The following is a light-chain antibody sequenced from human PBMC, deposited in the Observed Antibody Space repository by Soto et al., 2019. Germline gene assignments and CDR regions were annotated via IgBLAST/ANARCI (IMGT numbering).Light chain of an antibody. CDR2: SAS. Sequence: DIQMTQSPSSLSASIGDRVTITCRASQAISDYLAWYQQKPGNVPKLLILSASTLQSGVPSRFSGSGSGTDFTLTISSLQPEDVATYYCQMYTGAPWTFGQGTKVEI. V-gene: IGKV1-27*01. CDR3: QMYTGAPWT. CDR1: QAISDY. J-gene: IGKJ1*01.